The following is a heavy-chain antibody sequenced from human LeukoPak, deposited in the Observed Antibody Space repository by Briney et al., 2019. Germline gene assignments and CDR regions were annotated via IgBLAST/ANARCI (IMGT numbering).Heavy chain of an antibody. CDR1: RRPFSSSA. Sequence: APVRLSCTAFRRPFSSSALSWVREAPGHGVEWMGWISTYNVNTNYAQKLQGRVTMTTDTSTGTAYMELRSLRSDDTAVYYCARGVTGRYCSSTSCHWRAWFDPWGQGTLVTVSS. V-gene: IGHV1-18*01. D-gene: IGHD2-2*01. CDR3: ARGVTGRYCSSTSCHWRAWFDP. J-gene: IGHJ5*02. CDR2: ISTYNVNT.